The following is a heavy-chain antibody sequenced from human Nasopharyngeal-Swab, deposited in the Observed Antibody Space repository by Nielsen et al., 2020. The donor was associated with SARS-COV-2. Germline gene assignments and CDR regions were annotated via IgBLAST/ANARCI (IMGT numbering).Heavy chain of an antibody. D-gene: IGHD2-15*01. CDR2: MYYSGST. CDR3: ARDTRRGGVDY. V-gene: IGHV4-39*07. J-gene: IGHJ4*02. CDR1: GGSISSSSYY. Sequence: SETLSLTCTVSGGSISSSSYYWGWIRQPPGKGPEWIGSMYYSGSTYYNPSLKSRVTISLDTSKNQFSLKLSSVTAADSAVYYCARDTRRGGVDYWGQGTLVTVSS.